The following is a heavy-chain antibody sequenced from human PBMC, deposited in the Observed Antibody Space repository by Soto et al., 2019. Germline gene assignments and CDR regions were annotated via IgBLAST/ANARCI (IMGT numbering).Heavy chain of an antibody. Sequence: QLQLQESGPGLVKPSETLSLTCTVSGGSIDKSTYYWCWIRQPPGKALEWIGSIYYSGNTYYYPSFKSRVTISVDTSRNQFSLKLSSVTAADTAVYYCARHHESGWYGYWGQGTLVTVSS. CDR1: GGSIDKSTYY. D-gene: IGHD6-19*01. J-gene: IGHJ4*02. CDR2: IYYSGNT. V-gene: IGHV4-39*01. CDR3: ARHHESGWYGY.